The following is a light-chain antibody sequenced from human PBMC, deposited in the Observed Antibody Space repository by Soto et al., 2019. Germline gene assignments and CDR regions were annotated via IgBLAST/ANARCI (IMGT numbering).Light chain of an antibody. CDR1: QDIRSD. CDR2: AAS. J-gene: IGKJ4*01. Sequence: QMTQFHSSLSASVGDRVTITCRASQDIRSDLGWYQQRPGRAPRVLIYAASSLQSGVPSRFSGSGSGTDFTLTISSLQPEDVATYYCMQEYNYPLTFGGGTKLEIK. CDR3: MQEYNYPLT. V-gene: IGKV1-6*01.